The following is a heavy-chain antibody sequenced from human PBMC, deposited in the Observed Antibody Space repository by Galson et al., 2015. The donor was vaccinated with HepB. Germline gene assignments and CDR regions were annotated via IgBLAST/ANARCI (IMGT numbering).Heavy chain of an antibody. Sequence: SVKVSCKASGYTFTSYDINWVRQATGQGLEWIAWMNSNSGNTGYAEKFQGRITMTRDTSISTAHMEQSSLGSEDTAEYYCAGGQSRGAGMDLWGQGTTVTVSS. J-gene: IGHJ6*02. CDR3: AGGQSRGAGMDL. D-gene: IGHD5-24*01. CDR2: MNSNSGNT. CDR1: GYTFTSYD. V-gene: IGHV1-8*01.